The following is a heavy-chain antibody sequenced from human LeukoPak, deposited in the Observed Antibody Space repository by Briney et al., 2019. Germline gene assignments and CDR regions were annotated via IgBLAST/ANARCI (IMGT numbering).Heavy chain of an antibody. CDR2: IYYSGST. CDR3: ARYSKGTLDY. V-gene: IGHV4-39*07. Sequence: SETLSLTCTVSGGSISSYYWGWIRQPPGKGLEWIGSIYYSGSTYYNPSLKSRVTISVDTSKNQFSLKLSSVTAADTAVYYCARYSKGTLDYWGQGTLVTVSS. D-gene: IGHD1-26*01. J-gene: IGHJ4*02. CDR1: GGSISSYY.